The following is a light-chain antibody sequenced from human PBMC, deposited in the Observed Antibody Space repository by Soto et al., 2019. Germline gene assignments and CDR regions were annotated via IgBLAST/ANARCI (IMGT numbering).Light chain of an antibody. J-gene: IGKJ1*01. CDR1: QSISSY. CDR3: QQSYSTPRP. V-gene: IGKV1-39*01. CDR2: AAS. Sequence: DIQMTQSPSSLSASVGDRVTITCRASQSISSYLNWYQQKPGKAPKLLIYAASSLQSGVPSRFSGSGSGTDFTLTISSLQPEDFATYYCQQSYSTPRPFGQGPKVEIK.